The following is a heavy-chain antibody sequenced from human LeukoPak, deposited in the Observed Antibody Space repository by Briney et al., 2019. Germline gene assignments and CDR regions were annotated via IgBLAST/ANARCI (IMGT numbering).Heavy chain of an antibody. CDR1: GGSISSGDYY. CDR3: ARVGPEPWLIRD. CDR2: IYYSGST. J-gene: IGHJ4*02. D-gene: IGHD1-14*01. Sequence: SETLSLTCTVSGGSISSGDYYWSWIRQPPGKGLEWIGYIYYSGSTYYNPSLKSRVTISVDTSKNQFSLKLSSVTAADTAVYYCARVGPEPWLIRDWGQGTLVTVSS. V-gene: IGHV4-30-4*01.